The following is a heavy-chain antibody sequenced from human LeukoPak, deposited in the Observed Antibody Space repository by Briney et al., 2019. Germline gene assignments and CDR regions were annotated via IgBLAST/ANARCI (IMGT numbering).Heavy chain of an antibody. Sequence: PGGSLRLSCSASGFTFTSSAMTWVRPPPGEGREWVSAIIGSGGSTYYADSVKGRFTISRDNSKNTLYLQMNSLGAEDTARDYCAKDVILLSGRGDDYWGQGTLVTVSS. CDR3: AKDVILLSGRGDDY. D-gene: IGHD2-15*01. CDR1: GFTFTSSA. CDR2: IIGSGGST. J-gene: IGHJ4*02. V-gene: IGHV3-23*01.